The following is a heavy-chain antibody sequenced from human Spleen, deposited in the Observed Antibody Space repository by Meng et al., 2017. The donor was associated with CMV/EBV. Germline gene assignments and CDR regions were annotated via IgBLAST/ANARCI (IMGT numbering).Heavy chain of an antibody. CDR3: ARGRSSGWYSGFDI. CDR2: INHSGST. J-gene: IGHJ3*02. D-gene: IGHD6-19*01. Sequence: SETLSFTCAVYGGSFSGYYWSWIRQPPGKGLEWIGEINHSGSTNYNPSLKSRVTISVDTSKNQFSLKLSSVTAADTAVYYCARGRSSGWYSGFDIWGQGTMVTVSS. CDR1: GGSFSGYY. V-gene: IGHV4-34*01.